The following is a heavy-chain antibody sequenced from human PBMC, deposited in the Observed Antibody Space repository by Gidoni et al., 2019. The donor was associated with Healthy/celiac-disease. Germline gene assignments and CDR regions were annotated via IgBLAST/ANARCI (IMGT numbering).Heavy chain of an antibody. J-gene: IGHJ6*02. Sequence: QVQLQESGPGLVKPSETMSLTCTASGGSISRYYWSWIRQPPGKGLEWIGYIYYSGSTNYNPSLKSRVTISVDTSKIQFSLKLSSVTAADTAVYYCASLTTVVTPALDYYYYGMDVWGQGTTVTVSS. CDR3: ASLTTVVTPALDYYYYGMDV. D-gene: IGHD4-17*01. CDR1: GGSISRYY. V-gene: IGHV4-59*01. CDR2: IYYSGST.